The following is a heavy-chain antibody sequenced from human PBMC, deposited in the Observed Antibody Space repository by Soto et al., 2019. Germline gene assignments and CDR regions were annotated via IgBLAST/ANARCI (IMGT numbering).Heavy chain of an antibody. V-gene: IGHV3-33*01. Sequence: GGSLRLSCAASGFTFSSYGMHWVRQAPGKGLEWVAVIWYDGSNKYYADSVKGRFTISRDNSKNTLYLQMNSLRAEDTAVYYCARDPRGYSYGDFWGQGTLVTVSS. CDR3: ARDPRGYSYGDF. CDR2: IWYDGSNK. J-gene: IGHJ4*02. D-gene: IGHD5-18*01. CDR1: GFTFSSYG.